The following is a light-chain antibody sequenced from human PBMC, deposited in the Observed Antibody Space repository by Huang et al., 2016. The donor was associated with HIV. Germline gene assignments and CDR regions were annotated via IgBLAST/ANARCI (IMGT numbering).Light chain of an antibody. Sequence: DIQMTQSPSSLSASVGDRVTITCRASQGISNSLAWYQQKPGKVPRLLIYAASTLQSGVPSRFSGSRSGRDFSLTIGSLQPEDVATYYWQKYDSAPLTFGGGTKVEI. CDR3: QKYDSAPLT. J-gene: IGKJ4*01. V-gene: IGKV1-27*01. CDR2: AAS. CDR1: QGISNS.